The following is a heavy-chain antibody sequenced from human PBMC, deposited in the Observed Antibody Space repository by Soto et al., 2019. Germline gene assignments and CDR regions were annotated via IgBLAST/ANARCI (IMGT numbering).Heavy chain of an antibody. CDR2: ISGSGGST. Sequence: PGGSLRLSCAASGFTFSSYAMSWVRQAPGKGLEWVSAISGSGGSTYYADSVKGRFTISRDNSKNTLYLQMNSLRAEDTAVYYCAKDSSSRYFGYYYYMDVWGKGTTVTVSS. V-gene: IGHV3-23*01. D-gene: IGHD6-13*01. J-gene: IGHJ6*03. CDR3: AKDSSSRYFGYYYYMDV. CDR1: GFTFSSYA.